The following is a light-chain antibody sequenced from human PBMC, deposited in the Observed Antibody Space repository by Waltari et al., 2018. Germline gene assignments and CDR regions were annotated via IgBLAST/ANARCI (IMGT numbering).Light chain of an antibody. CDR1: TSNIGTNT. CDR3: ATWDDSLSGRV. CDR2: ATS. V-gene: IGLV1-44*01. Sequence: QSVLTQPPSTSGTPGQRVTISCSGSTSNIGTNTVTWYQLLPGTAPKTVIFATSPRPSGVPDRFSASKSGTSASLVISGLQSEDEADYFCATWDDSLSGRVFGGGTKVTVL. J-gene: IGLJ3*02.